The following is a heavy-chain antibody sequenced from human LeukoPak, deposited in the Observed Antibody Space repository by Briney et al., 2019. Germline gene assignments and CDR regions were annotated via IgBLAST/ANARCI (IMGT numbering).Heavy chain of an antibody. CDR3: ARDPDSTNVDTAMGGDY. CDR2: ISYSGST. Sequence: SETLSLTCTVSGDSTSSSSYNWGWIRQPPGKGLEWIGTISYSGSTYYNPSLKSRVTISLDTSKNQFSLKLSSVTAADTAVYYCARDPDSTNVDTAMGGDYWGQGTLVTVSS. V-gene: IGHV4-39*07. CDR1: GDSTSSSSYN. J-gene: IGHJ4*02. D-gene: IGHD5-18*01.